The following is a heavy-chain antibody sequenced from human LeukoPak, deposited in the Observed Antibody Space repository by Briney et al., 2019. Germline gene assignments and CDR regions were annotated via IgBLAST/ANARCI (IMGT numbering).Heavy chain of an antibody. Sequence: SETLSLTCTVSGGSIGSYYWGWIRQPPGKGLEWIGYIYYSGSTNYNPSLKSRVTISVDTSKNQFSLKLSSVTAADTAVYYCANLPGIAAAWGQGTLVTVSS. CDR2: IYYSGST. CDR1: GGSIGSYY. D-gene: IGHD6-13*01. V-gene: IGHV4-59*01. J-gene: IGHJ5*02. CDR3: ANLPGIAAA.